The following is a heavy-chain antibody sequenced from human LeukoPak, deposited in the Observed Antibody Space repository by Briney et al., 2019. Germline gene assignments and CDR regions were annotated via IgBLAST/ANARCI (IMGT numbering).Heavy chain of an antibody. D-gene: IGHD3-22*01. V-gene: IGHV1-2*06. Sequence: VASVKVSCKASGYTFTGNYMHWVRQAPGQGLEWMGRINPNSGGTNYAQKFQGRVTMTRDTSISTVYMELSRLRSDDTAVYYCARTSYYYDSSPEAFDIWGQGTMVTVSS. CDR2: INPNSGGT. J-gene: IGHJ3*02. CDR3: ARTSYYYDSSPEAFDI. CDR1: GYTFTGNY.